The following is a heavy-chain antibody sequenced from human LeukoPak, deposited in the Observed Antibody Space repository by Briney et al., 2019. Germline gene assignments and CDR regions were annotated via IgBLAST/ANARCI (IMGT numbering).Heavy chain of an antibody. V-gene: IGHV4-59*01. D-gene: IGHD4-17*01. CDR2: IDHSGST. J-gene: IGHJ4*02. CDR1: GGAINDYY. CDR3: ARLKATVSIHAYFDY. Sequence: PSETLSLTCAVSGGAINDYYWSWIRQPPGKGLEWIGYIDHSGSTNYNPSLKSRVTISSDTSKNQFSLELSSVTAADTAVYYCARLKATVSIHAYFDYWGQGTLVTVSS.